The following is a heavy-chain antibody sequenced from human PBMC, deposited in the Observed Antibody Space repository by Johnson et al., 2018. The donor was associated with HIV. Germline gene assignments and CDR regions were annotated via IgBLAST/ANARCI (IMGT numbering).Heavy chain of an antibody. CDR3: ARGVRGVIID. CDR1: GFTFSGYW. Sequence: EVQLVESGGGLIQPGGSLRLSCVASGFTFSGYWMTWVRQAPGKGLEWVANIKQGGSEKYYVDSVKGRFTISRDNAKKSLYLQMNNLRTEDTAVYNCARGVRGVIIDWGQGTMVAVSS. J-gene: IGHJ3*01. V-gene: IGHV3-7*01. D-gene: IGHD3-10*01. CDR2: IKQGGSEK.